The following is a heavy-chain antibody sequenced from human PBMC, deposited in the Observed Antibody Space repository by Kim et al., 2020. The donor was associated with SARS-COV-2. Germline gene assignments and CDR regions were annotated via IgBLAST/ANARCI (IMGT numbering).Heavy chain of an antibody. D-gene: IGHD2-2*01. CDR2: IDYSGSV. Sequence: SETLSPTCAVSGGSFSSSRHYWGWIRQSPGKGLEWIGNIDYSGSVYYNPSLKSRVTISVDTSRKQFSLKVNSVTAADTAVYYCARGLIVVVPSVISFDYWGQGTLVSVSS. CDR3: ARGLIVVVPSVISFDY. J-gene: IGHJ4*02. V-gene: IGHV4-39*07. CDR1: GGSFSSSRHY.